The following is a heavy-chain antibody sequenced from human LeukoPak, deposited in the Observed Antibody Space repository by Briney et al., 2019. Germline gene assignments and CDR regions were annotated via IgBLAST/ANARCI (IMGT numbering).Heavy chain of an antibody. CDR2: ISGSGGST. V-gene: IGHV3-64*04. J-gene: IGHJ4*02. CDR3: ATPYKKGFVY. Sequence: PGGSLRLSCSASGFTFSSYAMHWVRQAPGKGLEYVSAISGSGGSTYYADSVKGRFTISRDNSKNTLYLQMNSLRAEDTAVYYCATPYKKGFVYWGQGTLVTVSS. CDR1: GFTFSSYA. D-gene: IGHD5-24*01.